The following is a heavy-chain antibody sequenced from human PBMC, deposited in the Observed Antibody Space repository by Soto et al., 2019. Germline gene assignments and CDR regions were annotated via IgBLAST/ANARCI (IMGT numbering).Heavy chain of an antibody. J-gene: IGHJ4*02. Sequence: SETLSLTCTVSGGSISSSTYYWGWIRQPPGEGLEWIGTIYYTGNTYYSPSLKSRVTISVDTSKNEFSLKLSSVTAADTAVYYCVCLCGILASIRRFIPFYFDYWGQGTLVTVSS. CDR3: VCLCGILASIRRFIPFYFDY. V-gene: IGHV4-39*01. CDR1: GGSISSSTYY. CDR2: IYYTGNT. D-gene: IGHD3-10*01.